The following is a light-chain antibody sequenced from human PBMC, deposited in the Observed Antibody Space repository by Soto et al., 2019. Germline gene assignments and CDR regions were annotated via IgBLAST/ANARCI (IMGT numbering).Light chain of an antibody. CDR2: GAS. Sequence: EIVMTQSPATLSVSPGERATLSCRASLSISTHLAWYEQKPGQAPRLLIYGASTRATGIPARFSGSGSGTEFTLTISSLQSEDFAVYYCQQYNNWPPPFGQGTKVDIK. CDR3: QQYNNWPPP. CDR1: LSISTH. J-gene: IGKJ1*01. V-gene: IGKV3-15*01.